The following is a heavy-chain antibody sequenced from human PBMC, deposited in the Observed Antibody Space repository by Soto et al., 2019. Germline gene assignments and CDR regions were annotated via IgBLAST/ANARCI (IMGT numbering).Heavy chain of an antibody. J-gene: IGHJ5*02. V-gene: IGHV1-69*02. CDR3: ARGSTTMVRGVMAWFDP. CDR2: IIPILGIA. CDR1: GGTFSSYT. D-gene: IGHD3-10*01. Sequence: SVKVSCKASGGTFSSYTISWVRQAPGQGLEWMGRIIPILGIANYAQKFQGRVTITADKSTSTAYMELSSPRSEDTAVYYCARGSTTMVRGVMAWFDPWGQGTLVTVSS.